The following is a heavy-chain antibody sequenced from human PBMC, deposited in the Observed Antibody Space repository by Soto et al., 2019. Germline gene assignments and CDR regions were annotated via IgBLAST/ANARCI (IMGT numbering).Heavy chain of an antibody. D-gene: IGHD3-22*01. CDR2: IHYTGST. Sequence: PSETLSLTCSVSGDSISSENYYWSWTRQPPGRGLEWIGYIHYTGSTNYNPSLKRRVTMSVDTSKNQFSLKLTSVTAADTAVYYCAREGRYYYDSSGEFRNWFDPWGQGTRVTVSS. V-gene: IGHV4-61*01. J-gene: IGHJ5*02. CDR1: GDSISSENYY. CDR3: AREGRYYYDSSGEFRNWFDP.